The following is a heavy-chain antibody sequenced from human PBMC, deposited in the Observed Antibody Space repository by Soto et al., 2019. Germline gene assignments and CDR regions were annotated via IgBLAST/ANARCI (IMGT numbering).Heavy chain of an antibody. Sequence: SETLSLTCTVSGGSISSGGYYWSWIRQHPGKGLEWIGYIYYSGSTYYNPSLKSRVTISVDTSKNQFSLKLSSVTAADTAVYYCARNPRGDYYDSSGYHFDYWGQGTLVTVSS. D-gene: IGHD3-22*01. CDR2: IYYSGST. CDR3: ARNPRGDYYDSSGYHFDY. CDR1: GGSISSGGYY. V-gene: IGHV4-31*03. J-gene: IGHJ4*02.